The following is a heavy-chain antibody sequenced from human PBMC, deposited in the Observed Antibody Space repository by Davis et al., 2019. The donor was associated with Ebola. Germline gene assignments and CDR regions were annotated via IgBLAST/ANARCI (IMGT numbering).Heavy chain of an antibody. CDR2: IKQDATEE. Sequence: PGESLKISCAASGFTFNAYGMHWVRQAPGKGLEWVANIKQDATEEYYVDSVRGRFSISRDNAKNSLYLRMNNVRVEDTAIYFCAIGRGWVMTSWGQGTLVTVAS. J-gene: IGHJ5*02. CDR1: GFTFNAYG. D-gene: IGHD6-19*01. V-gene: IGHV3-7*03. CDR3: AIGRGWVMTS.